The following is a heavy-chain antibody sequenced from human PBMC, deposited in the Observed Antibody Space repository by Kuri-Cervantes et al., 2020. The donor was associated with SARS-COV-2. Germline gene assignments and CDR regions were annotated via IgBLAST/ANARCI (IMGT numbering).Heavy chain of an antibody. Sequence: GGSLRLSCAASGFTFSSYGMHWVRQAPGKGLKRVAVISYDGSNKYYADSVKGRFTISRDNSKNTLYLQMNSLRAEDTAVYYCAKEEKVLRFLEWLGGMDVWGQGTTVTVSS. CDR3: AKEEKVLRFLEWLGGMDV. V-gene: IGHV3-30*18. D-gene: IGHD3-3*01. CDR1: GFTFSSYG. J-gene: IGHJ6*02. CDR2: ISYDGSNK.